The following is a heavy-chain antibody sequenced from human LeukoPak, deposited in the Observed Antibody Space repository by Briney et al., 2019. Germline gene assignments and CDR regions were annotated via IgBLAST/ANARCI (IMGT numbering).Heavy chain of an antibody. CDR1: GYSFTSYG. J-gene: IGHJ6*02. CDR2: VSAYDGST. Sequence: ATVKVSCKASGYSFTSYGFTWVRRAPGQGLEWMGWVSAYDGSTNYAQKIRGRVTMTTDASKNTVYMELRSLRFDDTAVYYCARGGRDGMDVWGQGTTVTVSS. D-gene: IGHD3-10*01. CDR3: ARGGRDGMDV. V-gene: IGHV1-18*01.